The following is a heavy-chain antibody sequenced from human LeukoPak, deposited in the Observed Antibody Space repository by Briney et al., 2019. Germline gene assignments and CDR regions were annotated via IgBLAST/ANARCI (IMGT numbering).Heavy chain of an antibody. CDR3: ARDYAYSKTPGDY. CDR2: ISYDGSNK. CDR1: GFTFSSYA. Sequence: PGGSLRLSCAASGFTFSSYAMYWVRQAPGKGLEWVAVISYDGSNKYYADSVKGRFTISRDNSKNTLYLQMNSLRADDTAVYYCARDYAYSKTPGDYWGQGTLVTVSS. V-gene: IGHV3-30*04. J-gene: IGHJ4*02. D-gene: IGHD4-11*01.